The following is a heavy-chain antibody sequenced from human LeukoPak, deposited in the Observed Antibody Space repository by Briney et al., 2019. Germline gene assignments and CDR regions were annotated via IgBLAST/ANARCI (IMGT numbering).Heavy chain of an antibody. D-gene: IGHD5-18*01. CDR1: GGSFSGYY. CDR2: INHSGST. CDR3: ARYSNTAMVTAPFDY. J-gene: IGHJ4*02. V-gene: IGHV4-34*01. Sequence: SETLSLTCAVYGGSFSGYYWSWVRQPPGKGLEWIGEINHSGSTNYNPSLKSRVTISVDTSKNQFSLKLSSVTAADTAVYYCARYSNTAMVTAPFDYWGQGTLVTASS.